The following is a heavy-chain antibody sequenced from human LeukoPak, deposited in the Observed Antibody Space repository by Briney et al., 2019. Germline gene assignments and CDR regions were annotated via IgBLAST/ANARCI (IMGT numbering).Heavy chain of an antibody. V-gene: IGHV3-21*01. J-gene: IGHJ6*02. CDR1: GFSFSSYS. Sequence: PGGSLRLSCAASGFSFSSYSMNWVRQAPGKGLEWVSSISSSSSSIYYADSVKGRFTISRDNAKTSLYLQMNSLGAEDTAVYYCAREYYYDSSGYLIYNYYYGMDVWGQGTTVTVSS. D-gene: IGHD3-22*01. CDR2: ISSSSSSI. CDR3: AREYYYDSSGYLIYNYYYGMDV.